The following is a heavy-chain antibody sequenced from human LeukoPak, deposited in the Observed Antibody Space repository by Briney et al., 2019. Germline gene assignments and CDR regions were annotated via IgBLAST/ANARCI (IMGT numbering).Heavy chain of an antibody. V-gene: IGHV1-2*02. D-gene: IGHD1-26*01. CDR1: GYTFTGYY. CDR3: ARGGGTIQKWEPFDY. J-gene: IGHJ4*02. Sequence: GASVKVSCKASGYTFTGYYMHWVRQAPGQGLEWMGWINPNSGGTNYTQKFQGRVTMTRDTSISTAYMELSRLRSDDTAVYYCARGGGTIQKWEPFDYWGQGTLVTVSS. CDR2: INPNSGGT.